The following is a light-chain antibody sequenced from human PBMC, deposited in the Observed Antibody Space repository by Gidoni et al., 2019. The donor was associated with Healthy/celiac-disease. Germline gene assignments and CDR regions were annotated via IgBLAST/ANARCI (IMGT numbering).Light chain of an antibody. J-gene: IGLJ2*01. CDR1: SLRSYY. Sequence: SSELTQAPAVSVALGQTVRITCQGDSLRSYYASWYQQKPGTAPVLVIYGKNNRPSGIPDRFSGSSSGNTASLTITGAQAEDEADYYCNSRDSSGNHLVFGGGTKLTVL. CDR2: GKN. CDR3: NSRDSSGNHLV. V-gene: IGLV3-19*01.